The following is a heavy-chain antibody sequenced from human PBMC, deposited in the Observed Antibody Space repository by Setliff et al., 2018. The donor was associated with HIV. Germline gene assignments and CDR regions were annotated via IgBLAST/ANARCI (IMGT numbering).Heavy chain of an antibody. D-gene: IGHD3-10*01. J-gene: IGHJ5*02. CDR1: GGSIRSYY. V-gene: IGHV4-59*12. CDR3: ARVAAGTYGKGDWFDP. Sequence: SETLSLTCTVSGGSIRSYYWSWIRQPPGKGLEWIGYIYNSGSTNYNPSLKSRVTISVDKSKNQFSLKLTSVTAADTAVYYCARVAAGTYGKGDWFDPWGQGTQVTVSS. CDR2: IYNSGST.